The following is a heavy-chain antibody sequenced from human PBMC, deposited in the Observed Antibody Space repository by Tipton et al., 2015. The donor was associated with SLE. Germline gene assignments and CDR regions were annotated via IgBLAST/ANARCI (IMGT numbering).Heavy chain of an antibody. CDR1: GYSITSGYY. V-gene: IGHV4-38-2*01. Sequence: GLVKPSETLSLTCAVSGYSITSGYYWSWIRKTPGKRLEWIGSIHHSGTTSYNPSLNSRVSISVDTSKNLFSLTLRSLTAADTAVYHCARGDGFVVVPAPMTYWGQGMLVTVSS. J-gene: IGHJ4*02. D-gene: IGHD2-2*01. CDR3: ARGDGFVVVPAPMTY. CDR2: IHHSGTT.